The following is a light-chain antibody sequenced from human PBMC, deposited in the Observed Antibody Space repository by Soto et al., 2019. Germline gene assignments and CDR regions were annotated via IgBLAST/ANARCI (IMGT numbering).Light chain of an antibody. V-gene: IGLV1-47*02. Sequence: QSVLTQPPSASGTPGQRVTISCSGSSSNIGSNYVYWYQQLPGTAPKLLIYTNNQRPSGVPGRFSGSKSGTSASLAISGPRSEDEADYYCAAWDDSLSGVVFGGGTKLTVL. CDR3: AAWDDSLSGVV. CDR2: TNN. CDR1: SSNIGSNY. J-gene: IGLJ2*01.